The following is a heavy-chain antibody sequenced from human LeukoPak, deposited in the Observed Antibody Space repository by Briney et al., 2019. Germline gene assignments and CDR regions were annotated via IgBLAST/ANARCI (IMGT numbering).Heavy chain of an antibody. Sequence: GGSLRLSCEASGFTFSSYSMNWVRQAPGEGLEWVSFISTSGGYIYYTDSVKGRFTISRDNAKNSLYLQMNSLRAEDTAVYYCARDAYGSESYYTYYFDYWGQGTLVTVSS. CDR3: ARDAYGSESYYTYYFDY. CDR1: GFTFSSYS. D-gene: IGHD3-10*01. CDR2: ISTSGGYI. V-gene: IGHV3-21*01. J-gene: IGHJ4*02.